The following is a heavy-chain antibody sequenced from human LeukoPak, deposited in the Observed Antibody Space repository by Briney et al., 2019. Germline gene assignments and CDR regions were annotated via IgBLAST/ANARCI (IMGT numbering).Heavy chain of an antibody. CDR2: ISSTSSYI. CDR3: ARATLTGYYAFDY. CDR1: GFTFSSYS. V-gene: IGHV3-21*01. D-gene: IGHD3-9*01. Sequence: GGSLRLSCAASGFTFSSYSMNWVRQAPGKGLEWVSSISSTSSYINYADSVKGRFTISRDKAKNSLYLQMNSLRAEDTAVYYCARATLTGYYAFDYWGQGTLVTVSS. J-gene: IGHJ4*02.